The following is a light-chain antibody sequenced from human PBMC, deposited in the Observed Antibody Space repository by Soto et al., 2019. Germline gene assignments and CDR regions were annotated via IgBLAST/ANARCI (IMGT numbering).Light chain of an antibody. Sequence: EIVFAPSPVTLSLSPGEGVTLSFRASQSVSNNYLAWYQQKPGQAPRLLIYDASTRATGMPARFSGSGSETEFSLTISSLQSEDSAVYYCQQYKNWPFTFGQGTRLEIK. CDR3: QQYKNWPFT. J-gene: IGKJ5*01. CDR2: DAS. CDR1: QSVSNN. V-gene: IGKV3-15*01.